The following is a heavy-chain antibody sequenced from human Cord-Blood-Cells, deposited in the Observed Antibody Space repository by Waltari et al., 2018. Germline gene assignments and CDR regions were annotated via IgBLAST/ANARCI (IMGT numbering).Heavy chain of an antibody. CDR2: IKRKTEGGKT. CDR1: GFTFSNAW. D-gene: IGHD7-27*01. V-gene: IGHV3-15*01. J-gene: IGHJ4*02. CDR3: TTDKLGPSYYFDY. Sequence: EVQLVESGGGLVKPGGSLRLSCAASGFTFSNAWMSWVRQAPGKGLEWVGRIKRKTEGGKTDYAAPVKGRFTISRDDSKNTLYLQMNSLKTEDTAVYYCTTDKLGPSYYFDYWGQGTLVTVSS.